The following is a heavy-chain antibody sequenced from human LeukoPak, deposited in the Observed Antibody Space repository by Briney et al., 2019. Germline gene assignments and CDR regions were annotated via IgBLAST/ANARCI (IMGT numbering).Heavy chain of an antibody. V-gene: IGHV3-23*01. CDR3: AKDDNYIRFLS. Sequence: GGSLRLSCAASGFTFSSYGMSWVRQAPGKGLQWVSAISGDGKGRDYPDSVKGRFTISRDNSKNTLYLQMNSLRAEDTAVYYCAKDDNYIRFLSWGQGTLVTVSS. J-gene: IGHJ5*02. CDR1: GFTFSSYG. D-gene: IGHD3-16*01. CDR2: ISGDGKGR.